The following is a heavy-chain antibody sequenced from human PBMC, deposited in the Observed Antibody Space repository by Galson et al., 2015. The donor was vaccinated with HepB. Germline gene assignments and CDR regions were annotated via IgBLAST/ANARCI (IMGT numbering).Heavy chain of an antibody. CDR3: VKSPTRSSSWYLAY. J-gene: IGHJ4*02. Sequence: SLRLSCAASGFTFSSYAMHWVRQAPGKGLEYVSAISSNGGSTYYADSVKGRFTISRDNSKNTLYLQMSSLRAEDTAVYYCVKSPTRSSSWYLAYWGQGTLVTVSS. CDR2: ISSNGGST. CDR1: GFTFSSYA. V-gene: IGHV3-64D*06. D-gene: IGHD6-13*01.